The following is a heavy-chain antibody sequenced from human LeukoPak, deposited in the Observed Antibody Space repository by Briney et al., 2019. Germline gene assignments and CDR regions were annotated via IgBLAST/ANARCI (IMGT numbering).Heavy chain of an antibody. CDR3: ARGYCGGDCYADYYYYYMDV. V-gene: IGHV1-46*01. Sequence: ASVKVSCKASGYTFTSYYMHWVRQAPGQGLEWMGIINPSGGSTSYAQKFQGRVTMTRDMSTSTVYMGLSSLRSEDTAVYYCARGYCGGDCYADYYYYYMDVWGKGTTVTVSS. CDR2: INPSGGST. J-gene: IGHJ6*03. D-gene: IGHD2-21*02. CDR1: GYTFTSYY.